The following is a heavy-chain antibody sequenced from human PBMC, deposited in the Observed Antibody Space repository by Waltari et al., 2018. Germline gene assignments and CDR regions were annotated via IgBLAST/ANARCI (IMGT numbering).Heavy chain of an antibody. CDR3: ARDGGGNGYIHY. V-gene: IGHV3-74*01. Sequence: EVQLVESGGGLVQPGGSLRLSCEASGFTLSSSYMHWVRQVPGKGLVWVSRINTDGSIANYADSVKGRFTISRDNGKNTLYLQMNSLRAEDTAVYYCARDGGGNGYIHYWGQGTLVTVSS. CDR2: INTDGSIA. D-gene: IGHD3-16*01. CDR1: GFTLSSSY. J-gene: IGHJ4*02.